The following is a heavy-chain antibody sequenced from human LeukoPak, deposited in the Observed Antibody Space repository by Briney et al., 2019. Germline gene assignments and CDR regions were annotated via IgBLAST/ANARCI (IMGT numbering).Heavy chain of an antibody. CDR3: ARQSGVSTMIVVVKFDY. D-gene: IGHD3-22*01. CDR2: IYYSEST. CDR1: GGSISSSSYY. J-gene: IGHJ4*02. Sequence: SDTLSLTCTVSGGSISSSSYYWGWIRQPPVKGLEWIGSIYYSESTYYNLSLKSRSTKSVDTSKNQFSLKLSSVTAADTAVYYCARQSGVSTMIVVVKFDYWGQGTLVTVSS. V-gene: IGHV4-39*01.